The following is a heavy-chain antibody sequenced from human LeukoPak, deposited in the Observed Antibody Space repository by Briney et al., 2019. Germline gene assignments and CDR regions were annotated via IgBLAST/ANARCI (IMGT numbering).Heavy chain of an antibody. D-gene: IGHD4-23*01. V-gene: IGHV4-59*01. CDR3: ARDRYGGNSGDFDY. J-gene: IGHJ4*02. Sequence: GSLRLSCAASGFTFSNAWMSWVRQPPGKGLEWIGYVYYSGTTNYNPSLKSRVTISVDTSKNQFSLKLNSVTAADTAVYYCARDRYGGNSGDFDYWGQGTLVTVSS. CDR1: GFTFSNAW. CDR2: VYYSGTT.